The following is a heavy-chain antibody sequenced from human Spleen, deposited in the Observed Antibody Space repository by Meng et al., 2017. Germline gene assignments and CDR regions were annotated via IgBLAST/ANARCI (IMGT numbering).Heavy chain of an antibody. CDR3: ARTTVTGYFDY. V-gene: IGHV1-3*01. CDR2: ISAANGNT. CDR1: GYSFITYA. D-gene: IGHD2-21*02. J-gene: IGHJ4*02. Sequence: QVQLLQLGAEVKKLGASMKVSCKASGYSFITYAMHWVRQAPGQRLEWMGWISAANGNTKYSQKFQGRVTITRDTSANTAYMELSSLRSEDTAFYYCARTTVTGYFDYWGQGTLVTVSS.